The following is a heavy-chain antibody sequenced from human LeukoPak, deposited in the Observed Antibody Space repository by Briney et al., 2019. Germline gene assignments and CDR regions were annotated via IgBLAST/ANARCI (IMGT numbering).Heavy chain of an antibody. D-gene: IGHD6-19*01. CDR3: ARDSGGWYQNVDY. CDR2: ISSSGSTI. Sequence: AGGSLRLSCAASGFTFSSYEMNWVRQAPGKGLEWVSYISSSGSTIYYADSVKGRFTISRDNANDSLYLQMNSLRADDTAVYYCARDSGGWYQNVDYWGQGTLVTVSS. V-gene: IGHV3-48*03. CDR1: GFTFSSYE. J-gene: IGHJ4*02.